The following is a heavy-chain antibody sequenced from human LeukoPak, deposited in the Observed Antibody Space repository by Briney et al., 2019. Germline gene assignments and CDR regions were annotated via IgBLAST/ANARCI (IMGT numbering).Heavy chain of an antibody. CDR3: ARDQAAGLDNWFDP. CDR2: MNPNSGNT. D-gene: IGHD6-13*01. J-gene: IGHJ5*02. Sequence: VASVKVSCTASGYTFTSYDINWVRQATGQGLEWMGWMNPNSGNTGYAQKFQGRVTITRNTSISTAYMELSSLRSEDTAVYYCARDQAAGLDNWFDPWGQGTLVTVSS. V-gene: IGHV1-8*03. CDR1: GYTFTSYD.